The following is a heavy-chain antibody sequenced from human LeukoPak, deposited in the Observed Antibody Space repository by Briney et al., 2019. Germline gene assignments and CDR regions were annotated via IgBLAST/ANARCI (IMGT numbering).Heavy chain of an antibody. D-gene: IGHD5-24*01. J-gene: IGHJ4*02. CDR2: THDSGST. CDR1: GVSISNYY. V-gene: IGHV4-59*08. Sequence: SETLSLTCTVSGVSISNYYWSWLRQSPEKGLEWIGYTHDSGSTNYNPSLKSRVTISVDTSKHQFSLKLSSVTAADTAVYYCARLDAAAGRYLQFFYWGQGTLVTVSS. CDR3: ARLDAAAGRYLQFFY.